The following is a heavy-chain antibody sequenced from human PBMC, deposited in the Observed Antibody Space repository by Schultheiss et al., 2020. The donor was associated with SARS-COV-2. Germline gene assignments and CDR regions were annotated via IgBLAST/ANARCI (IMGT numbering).Heavy chain of an antibody. D-gene: IGHD3-22*01. CDR3: ARDLQITMIVDWRAFDI. J-gene: IGHJ3*02. CDR2: ISSSSSYL. V-gene: IGHV3-11*06. Sequence: GGSLRLSCAASGFTFSDYYMSWIRQAPGKGLEWVASISSSSSYLYYADSVKGRFTISRDNSKNTLYLQMNSLRAEDTAVYYCARDLQITMIVDWRAFDIWGQGTMVTVSS. CDR1: GFTFSDYY.